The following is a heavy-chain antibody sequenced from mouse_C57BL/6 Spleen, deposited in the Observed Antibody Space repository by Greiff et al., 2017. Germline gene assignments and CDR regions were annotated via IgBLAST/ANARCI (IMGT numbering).Heavy chain of an antibody. CDR2: IDPKSGGT. CDR3: ARPSGDYYAMDY. V-gene: IGHV1-72*01. Sequence: QVQLQQPGAELVKPGASVKLSCKASGYTFTSYWMHWVNQRPGRGLEWIGRIDPKSGGTKYNEKFKSKATLTVDKPSSTAYMQRSSLTSEDSAVYYGARPSGDYYAMDYWGQGTSVTVSS. J-gene: IGHJ4*01. CDR1: GYTFTSYW. D-gene: IGHD6-1*01.